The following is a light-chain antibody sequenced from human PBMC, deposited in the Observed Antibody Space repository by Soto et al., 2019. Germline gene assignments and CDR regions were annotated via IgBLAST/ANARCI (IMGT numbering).Light chain of an antibody. CDR1: QSVLHSSNNKNY. J-gene: IGKJ1*01. Sequence: DIVMTQSPDSLAVSLGERAAINCKSSQSVLHSSNNKNYLAWYQQKPRQPPKLLIYWASTRESGVPDRFSGSGSGTDFTLTISSLQAEDVAVYYCQQSYSSWTFGQGTKVEIK. V-gene: IGKV4-1*01. CDR3: QQSYSSWT. CDR2: WAS.